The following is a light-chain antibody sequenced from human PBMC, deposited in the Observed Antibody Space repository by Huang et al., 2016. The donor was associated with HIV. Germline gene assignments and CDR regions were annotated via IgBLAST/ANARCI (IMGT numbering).Light chain of an antibody. J-gene: IGKJ1*01. Sequence: EIVMTQYPATLYVSPGERATLSCRASHSVSSNLAWYQQKHGQAPRLLIFGASTRATGIPARFRASGSGTEFTLTISSLQSEDFAVYYCQQYNNWPPWTFGQGTKVEIK. CDR1: HSVSSN. V-gene: IGKV3-15*01. CDR2: GAS. CDR3: QQYNNWPPWT.